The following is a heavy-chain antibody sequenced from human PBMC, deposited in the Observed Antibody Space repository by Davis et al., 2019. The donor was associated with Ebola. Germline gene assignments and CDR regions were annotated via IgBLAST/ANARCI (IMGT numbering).Heavy chain of an antibody. V-gene: IGHV3-23*01. J-gene: IGHJ6*02. CDR1: GFTYSSHA. Sequence: GESPKISCAASGFTYSSHAMSWVRQAPGKGLEWVSAISGSGGSTYYADSVKGRFTISRDNSKNTLYLQMNSLRAEDTAVYYCARGLGYCSSTSCYSYYYYGMDVWGQGTTVTVSS. CDR3: ARGLGYCSSTSCYSYYYYGMDV. CDR2: ISGSGGST. D-gene: IGHD2-2*01.